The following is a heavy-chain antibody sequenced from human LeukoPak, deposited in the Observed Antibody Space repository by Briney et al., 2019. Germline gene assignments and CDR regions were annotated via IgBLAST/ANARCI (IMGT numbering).Heavy chain of an antibody. Sequence: PGGSLRLSCAASGFTFSDSWMSWVRQAPGKGLEWVANMNQDGSEKDYVDSVKGRFTISRDNARNSLYLQMGSLRAEGTAVYYCATYTHWVAGDVWGQGTTVTVSS. CDR1: GFTFSDSW. V-gene: IGHV3-7*03. CDR2: MNQDGSEK. J-gene: IGHJ6*02. CDR3: ATYTHWVAGDV. D-gene: IGHD3-16*01.